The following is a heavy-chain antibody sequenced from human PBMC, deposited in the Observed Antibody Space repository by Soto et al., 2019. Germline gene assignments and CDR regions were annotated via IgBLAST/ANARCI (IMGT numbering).Heavy chain of an antibody. D-gene: IGHD6-6*01. J-gene: IGHJ6*02. CDR2: IIPLLGTP. V-gene: IGHV1-69*01. CDR3: ARESSSPNYYYYGMDV. CDR1: GGTFSSYA. Sequence: QVQLVQSGAEVKKPGSSVKVSCRASGGTFSSYAVSWVRQAPGQELEWMGVIIPLLGTPKYAQKFQGRVTITADDSARTAYMELSSLRPEDTAVYYCARESSSPNYYYYGMDVWGQGTTVTVSS.